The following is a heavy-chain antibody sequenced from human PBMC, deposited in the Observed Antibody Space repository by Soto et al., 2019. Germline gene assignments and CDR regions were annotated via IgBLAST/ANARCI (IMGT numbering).Heavy chain of an antibody. Sequence: EVQLVESGGGLVQPGGSLKLSCAASGFTLSGFDLHWVRQASGEGREWIGRIKTKVESYATEYAASVKGRFSISRADSKTTAYLEMNSLETEDTAIYYCTRRHCSGGGCYSDFDFWGQGSLVTVSS. J-gene: IGHJ4*02. CDR3: TRRHCSGGGCYSDFDF. CDR1: GFTLSGFD. CDR2: IKTKVESYAT. D-gene: IGHD2-15*01. V-gene: IGHV3-73*01.